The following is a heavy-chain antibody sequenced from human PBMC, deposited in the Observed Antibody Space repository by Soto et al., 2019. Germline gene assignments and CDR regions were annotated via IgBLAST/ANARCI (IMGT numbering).Heavy chain of an antibody. V-gene: IGHV1-18*01. CDR3: ARDLIVVVPAAMQAFDI. J-gene: IGHJ3*02. D-gene: IGHD2-2*01. Sequence: ASVKVSFKASGYTFTSYGISWLRQAPGQGLEWMGWISAYNGNTNYAQKLQGRVTMTTDTSTSTAYMELRSLRSDDTAVYYCARDLIVVVPAAMQAFDIWGQGTMVTVSS. CDR2: ISAYNGNT. CDR1: GYTFTSYG.